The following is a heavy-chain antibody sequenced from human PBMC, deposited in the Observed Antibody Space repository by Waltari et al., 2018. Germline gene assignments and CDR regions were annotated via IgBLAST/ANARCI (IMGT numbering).Heavy chain of an antibody. J-gene: IGHJ4*02. CDR3: ARANPTAKVFDY. Sequence: EVQLVESGGGLIQPGGSLRLSCAASGFTVNSHYMSWVRQAPGKGLEWVSVIYSGGSTYYADSVKGRFSISRDNSKNTLSLQMNSLRVEDTAVYYCARANPTAKVFDYWGQGTLVTVSS. V-gene: IGHV3-53*01. CDR2: IYSGGST. D-gene: IGHD5-18*01. CDR1: GFTVNSHY.